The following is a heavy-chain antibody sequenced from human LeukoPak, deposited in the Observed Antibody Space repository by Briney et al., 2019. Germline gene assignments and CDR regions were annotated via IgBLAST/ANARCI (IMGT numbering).Heavy chain of an antibody. Sequence: TGGSLRLSCAASGCTFSDYYMSWIRQAPGKGLEWVSYISSSGSTIYYADSVKGRFTISRDNAKNSLYLQMNSLRAEDTAVYYCARDRLLGYYYYMDVWGKGTTVTVSS. CDR3: ARDRLLGYYYYMDV. V-gene: IGHV3-11*04. CDR2: ISSSGSTI. J-gene: IGHJ6*03. CDR1: GCTFSDYY. D-gene: IGHD6-25*01.